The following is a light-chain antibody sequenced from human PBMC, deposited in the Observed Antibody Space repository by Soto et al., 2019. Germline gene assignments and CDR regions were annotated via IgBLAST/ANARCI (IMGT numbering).Light chain of an antibody. CDR1: QGINNY. V-gene: IGKV1-9*01. CDR2: AAS. Sequence: IQLTQSPSSLPASVGDRVTITCRASQGINNYLAWYQQKPGKAPKLLIYAASTLQSGVPSRFSGRGSGTDFTLTISSLQPEDFATYYCQQLNSYPWTFGQGTKVDIK. J-gene: IGKJ1*01. CDR3: QQLNSYPWT.